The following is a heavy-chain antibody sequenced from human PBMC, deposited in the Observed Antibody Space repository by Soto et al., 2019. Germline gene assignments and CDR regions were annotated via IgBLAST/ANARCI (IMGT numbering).Heavy chain of an antibody. CDR1: GGSISSGGYY. V-gene: IGHV4-31*03. D-gene: IGHD1-1*01. CDR3: ARVPRIGTLYYFDY. CDR2: IYYSGRT. Sequence: QVQLQESGPGLVKPSQTLSLTCTVSGGSISSGGYYWSWIRQHPGKGLEWIGYIYYSGRTYYNPSLKSRVTISVDTSKNQFSLKLSSVTAADTAVYYCARVPRIGTLYYFDYWGQGTLVTVSS. J-gene: IGHJ4*02.